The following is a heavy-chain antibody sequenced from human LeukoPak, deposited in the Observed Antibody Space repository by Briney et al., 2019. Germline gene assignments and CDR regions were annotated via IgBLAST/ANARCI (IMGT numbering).Heavy chain of an antibody. CDR2: INHSGST. J-gene: IGHJ5*02. D-gene: IGHD4-17*01. V-gene: IGHV4-34*01. CDR1: GGSFSGYY. CDR3: AMDYGDYNTWSAP. Sequence: PSETLSLTCAVYGGSFSGYYWSWIRQPPGKGLEWIGEINHSGSTNYNPSLKSRVTISVDTSKNQFSLKLSSVTAADTAVYYCAMDYGDYNTWSAPGGQGTLVTVSS.